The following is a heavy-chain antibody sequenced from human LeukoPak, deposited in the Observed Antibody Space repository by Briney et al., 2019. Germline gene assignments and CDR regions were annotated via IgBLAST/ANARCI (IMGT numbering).Heavy chain of an antibody. J-gene: IGHJ5*02. V-gene: IGHV3-9*01. Sequence: GGSLRLSCAAYGFNCDDFGMQWDRQPPGKGLEWVSGIGWNSGSVGYAEPVKGRFTTSRDNTKNFLYLEMSSLSPEDTAFYYCAREEHNSGWSPLGAWGQGTLVTVSS. CDR2: IGWNSGSV. CDR3: AREEHNSGWSPLGA. CDR1: GFNCDDFG. D-gene: IGHD6-19*01.